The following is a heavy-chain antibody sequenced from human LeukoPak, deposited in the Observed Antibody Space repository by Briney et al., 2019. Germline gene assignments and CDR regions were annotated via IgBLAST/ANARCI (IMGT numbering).Heavy chain of an antibody. CDR3: ARDIVVPAAMPRSL. CDR1: GFTFSSYW. Sequence: VGSLRLSXAASGFTFSSYWMSWVCQAPGKGVGWVASIKQDVSEKYYVDSVKGRFTISRDNAKNSLYLQMNSLRAEDTAVYYCARDIVVPAAMPRSLWGQGTLVTVSS. CDR2: IKQDVSEK. V-gene: IGHV3-7*01. J-gene: IGHJ4*02. D-gene: IGHD2-2*01.